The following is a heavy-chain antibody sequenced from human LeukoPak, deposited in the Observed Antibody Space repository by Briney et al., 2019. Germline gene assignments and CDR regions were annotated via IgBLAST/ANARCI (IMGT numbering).Heavy chain of an antibody. D-gene: IGHD3-22*01. Sequence: ASVKVSCKASGYTFTSYYMHWLGQAPAQGLDWMGIINPSGCSTSYAQKFQGRVTMTRDTSTSTVYMELSSLRSEDTAVYYCARDYDSSGYQYWGQGTLVTVSS. CDR2: INPSGCST. J-gene: IGHJ4*02. CDR3: ARDYDSSGYQY. V-gene: IGHV1-46*01. CDR1: GYTFTSYY.